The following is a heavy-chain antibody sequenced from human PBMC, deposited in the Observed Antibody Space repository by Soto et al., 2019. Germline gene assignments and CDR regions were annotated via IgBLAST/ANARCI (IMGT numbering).Heavy chain of an antibody. J-gene: IGHJ6*02. V-gene: IGHV4-39*01. Sequence: SETLSLTCTVSGGSISSSSYYWGWIRQPPGKGLEWIGSIFYSGSTYYNPSLKSRVTISVDTSKSQFSLKLSSVTAADTAVYYCARHPIISGGYYYGMDVWGQGTTVTVSS. CDR2: IFYSGST. D-gene: IGHD3-10*01. CDR3: ARHPIISGGYYYGMDV. CDR1: GGSISSSSYY.